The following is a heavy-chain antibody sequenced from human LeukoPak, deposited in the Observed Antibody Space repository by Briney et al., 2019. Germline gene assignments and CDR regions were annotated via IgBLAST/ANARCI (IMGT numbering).Heavy chain of an antibody. Sequence: ASVKVSCKASGYTFTSYGISWVRQAPGQGLEWMGWINPNSGGTNYAQKFQGRVTMTRDTSISTAYMELSRLRSDDTAVYYCARDAPRRYCSGGSCETPWYWGQGTLVTVSS. D-gene: IGHD2-15*01. J-gene: IGHJ4*02. CDR2: INPNSGGT. CDR3: ARDAPRRYCSGGSCETPWY. V-gene: IGHV1-2*02. CDR1: GYTFTSYG.